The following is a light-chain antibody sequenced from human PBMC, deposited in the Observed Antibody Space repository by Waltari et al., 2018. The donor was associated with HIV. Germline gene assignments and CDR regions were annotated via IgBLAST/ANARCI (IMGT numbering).Light chain of an antibody. CDR1: SSDVGGYDY. CDR3: SSYTSSSALEVV. CDR2: DVS. V-gene: IGLV2-14*01. J-gene: IGLJ3*02. Sequence: QSALTQPASVSGSLGQSITIPCTGTSSDVGGYDYVSWYQQHPGRAPKLLIYDVSNRPSGVSKRVSGSRAGNTASLTSSGLQAEDGADYHCSSYTSSSALEVVFGGGTTLTVL.